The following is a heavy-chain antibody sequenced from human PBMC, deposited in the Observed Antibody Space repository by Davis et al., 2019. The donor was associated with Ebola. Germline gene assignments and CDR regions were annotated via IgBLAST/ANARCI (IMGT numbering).Heavy chain of an antibody. J-gene: IGHJ4*02. D-gene: IGHD5-24*01. CDR1: GGTFSTYT. V-gene: IGHV7-4-1*01. CDR2: INTNTGNP. Sequence: AASVKVSCKASGGTFSTYTISWVRQAPGQGLEWMGWINTNTGNPTYAQGFTGRFVFSLDTSLSMAYLQISSLRADDTAIYYCVRDATDGYNWSHWGQGTLVTVSS. CDR3: VRDATDGYNWSH.